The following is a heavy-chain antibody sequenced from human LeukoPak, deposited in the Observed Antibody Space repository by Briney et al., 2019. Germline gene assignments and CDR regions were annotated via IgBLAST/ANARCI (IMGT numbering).Heavy chain of an antibody. V-gene: IGHV1-69*13. CDR1: GGTFSSYA. CDR2: IIPIFGKA. J-gene: IGHJ6*04. D-gene: IGHD2-2*02. Sequence: SVTVSCKASGGTFSSYAISWVRQAPGQGLEWMGGIIPIFGKANYAQKFQGRVTITADESTSTAYMELSSLRSEDTAVYYCARGHCSSTSCYTARYYYYYYGMDVWGKGATVTVSS. CDR3: ARGHCSSTSCYTARYYYYYYGMDV.